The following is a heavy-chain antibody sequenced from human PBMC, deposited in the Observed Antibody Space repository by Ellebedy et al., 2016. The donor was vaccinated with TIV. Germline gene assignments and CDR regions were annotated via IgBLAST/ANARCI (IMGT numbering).Heavy chain of an antibody. CDR3: ARDLFGEYSSSRPYYYGMDV. CDR2: TYYRSKWYN. V-gene: IGHV6-1*01. D-gene: IGHD6-6*01. Sequence: SQTLSLTCXISGDSVSSNSAAWNWIRQSPSRGLEWLGRTYYRSKWYNDYAVSVKSRITINPDTSKNQFSLQLNSVTPEDTAVYYCARDLFGEYSSSRPYYYGMDVWGQGTTVTVSS. CDR1: GDSVSSNSAA. J-gene: IGHJ6*02.